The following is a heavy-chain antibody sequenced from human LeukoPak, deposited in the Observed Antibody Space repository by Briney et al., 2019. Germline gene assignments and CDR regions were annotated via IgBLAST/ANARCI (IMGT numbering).Heavy chain of an antibody. CDR3: ARSWYYYDSSGYYYFDY. V-gene: IGHV3-30-3*01. J-gene: IGHJ4*02. D-gene: IGHD3-22*01. Sequence: PGGSLRLSCAASGFTFSSYAMHWVRQAPGKGLEWVAVISYDGSNKYYADSVKGRFTISRDNSKNTLYLQMNSLRAEDTAVYYCARSWYYYDSSGYYYFDYWGQGTLVTVSS. CDR1: GFTFSSYA. CDR2: ISYDGSNK.